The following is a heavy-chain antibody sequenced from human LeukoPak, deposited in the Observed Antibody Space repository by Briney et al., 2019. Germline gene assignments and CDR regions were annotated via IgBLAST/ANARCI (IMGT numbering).Heavy chain of an antibody. CDR2: INHSGST. Sequence: SETLSLTCAVYGGSFSGYYWSWIRQPPGKGLEWIGEINHSGSTNYNPSLKSRVTISVDTSKNQFSLKLSSVTAADTAVYYCARGVDTAMVGSDFDSWGQGTLVTVSS. CDR3: ARGVDTAMVGSDFDS. D-gene: IGHD5-18*01. V-gene: IGHV4-34*01. CDR1: GGSFSGYY. J-gene: IGHJ4*02.